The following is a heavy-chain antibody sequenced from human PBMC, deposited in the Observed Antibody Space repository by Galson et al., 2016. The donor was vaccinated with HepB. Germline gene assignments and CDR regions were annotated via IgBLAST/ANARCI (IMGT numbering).Heavy chain of an antibody. D-gene: IGHD3-3*01. CDR1: GFTFNNYA. J-gene: IGHJ6*03. CDR3: AKDSRRSTFGVLIHGLFSYMDV. CDR2: ISGSGGRT. V-gene: IGHV3-23*01. Sequence: SLRLSCAASGFTFNNYAMNWVCQAPGKGLEWVSGISGSGGRTYYSDSVRGRFTISRDNSKNTLYLQMNSLKAGDTAIYYCAKDSRRSTFGVLIHGLFSYMDVWGKGTTVTVSS.